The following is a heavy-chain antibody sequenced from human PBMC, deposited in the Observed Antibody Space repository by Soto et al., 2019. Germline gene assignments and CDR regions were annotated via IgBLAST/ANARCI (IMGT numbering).Heavy chain of an antibody. V-gene: IGHV4-34*01. Sequence: SETLSLTCAVYGGSFSGYFWSWIRQPPGKGLEWIGEINHSETTNWIGEINHRETTKYNPSLKSRVTISVDTSKNQFSLKLNSVAAADTAVYYCARASGCSGGSCLIDYWGRGTLVTVSS. J-gene: IGHJ4*02. CDR3: ARASGCSGGSCLIDY. D-gene: IGHD2-15*01. CDR1: GGSFSGYF. CDR2: INHRETT.